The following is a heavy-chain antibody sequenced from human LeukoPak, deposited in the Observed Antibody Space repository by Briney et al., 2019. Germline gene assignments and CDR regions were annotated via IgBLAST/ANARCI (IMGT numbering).Heavy chain of an antibody. V-gene: IGHV1-46*01. J-gene: IGHJ3*02. Sequence: VASVKVSCKASGYTFTSYYMHWVRQAPGQGLEWMGIINPSGGSTSYAQKFQGRVTMTRDMSTSTVYMELSSLRSEDTAVYYCAMGVVGATTVVAFDIWGQGTMVTVSS. CDR3: AMGVVGATTVVAFDI. CDR1: GYTFTSYY. D-gene: IGHD1-26*01. CDR2: INPSGGST.